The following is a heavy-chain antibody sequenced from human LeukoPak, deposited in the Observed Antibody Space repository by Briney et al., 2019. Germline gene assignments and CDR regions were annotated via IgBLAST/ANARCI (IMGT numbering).Heavy chain of an antibody. Sequence: SETLSLTCSVYGGSFSGYYWSWIRQPPGKGLKWIGENNHSGSTNYNPSLKSRVTISVDTSKNQFSLKLSSVTAADTAVYYCARGPSIQLWSDPYYYYGMDVWGQGTTVTVSS. CDR2: NNHSGST. J-gene: IGHJ6*02. CDR1: GGSFSGYY. V-gene: IGHV4-34*01. CDR3: ARGPSIQLWSDPYYYYGMDV. D-gene: IGHD5-18*01.